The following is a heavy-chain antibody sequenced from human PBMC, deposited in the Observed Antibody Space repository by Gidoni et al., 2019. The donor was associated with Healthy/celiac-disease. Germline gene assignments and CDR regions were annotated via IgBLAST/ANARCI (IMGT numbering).Heavy chain of an antibody. D-gene: IGHD3-9*01. CDR2: ISGSGGST. Sequence: EVQLLESGGGLVQPGGSLRLSCAASGFTFSSYAMSWVRQAPGKGLEWVSAISGSGGSTYYADSVKGRFTISRDNSKNTLYLQMNSLRAEDTAVYYCAKEGSLALLRYFDWPGGGMDVWGQGTTVTVSS. J-gene: IGHJ6*02. CDR1: GFTFSSYA. CDR3: AKEGSLALLRYFDWPGGGMDV. V-gene: IGHV3-23*01.